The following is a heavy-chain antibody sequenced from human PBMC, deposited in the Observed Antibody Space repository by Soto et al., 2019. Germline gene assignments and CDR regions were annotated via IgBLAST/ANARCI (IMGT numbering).Heavy chain of an antibody. CDR2: ISAYNGNT. Sequence: GASVKVSCKASGYTFTSYGISWVRQAPGQGLEWMGWISAYNGNTNYAQKLQGRVTMTTDTSTSTAYMELRSLRSDDTAVYYCARSGSSPVYYYYGMDVWGQGTTVTVSS. D-gene: IGHD6-6*01. V-gene: IGHV1-18*04. CDR1: GYTFTSYG. J-gene: IGHJ6*02. CDR3: ARSGSSPVYYYYGMDV.